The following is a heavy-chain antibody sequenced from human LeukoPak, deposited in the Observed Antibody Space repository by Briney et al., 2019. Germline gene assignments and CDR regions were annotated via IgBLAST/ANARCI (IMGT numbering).Heavy chain of an antibody. J-gene: IGHJ6*02. V-gene: IGHV3-30*18. CDR3: AKDPSSSLYYYYGMDV. Sequence: PGGSLRLSCAASGFTFSIYGMHWVRQAPGKGLEWVAVISYEGSNKHHADSVKGRFTISRDNSKNTLYLQMNSLRADDTAVYYCAKDPSSSLYYYYGMDVWGQGTTVTVSS. CDR2: ISYEGSNK. CDR1: GFTFSIYG. D-gene: IGHD6-6*01.